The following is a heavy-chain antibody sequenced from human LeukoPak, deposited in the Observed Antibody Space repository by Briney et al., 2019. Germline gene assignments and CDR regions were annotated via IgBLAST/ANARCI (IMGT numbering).Heavy chain of an antibody. V-gene: IGHV1-24*01. CDR2: FDPEDGET. J-gene: IGHJ4*02. D-gene: IGHD3-10*01. CDR3: ATHLYYYGSGSYVRDY. CDR1: GYTLTELS. Sequence: ASVKDSCKVSGYTLTELSMHWVRQAPGKGLEWMGGFDPEDGETIYAQKFQGRVTMTEDTSTDTAYMELSSLRSEDTAVYYCATHLYYYGSGSYVRDYWGQGALVTVSS.